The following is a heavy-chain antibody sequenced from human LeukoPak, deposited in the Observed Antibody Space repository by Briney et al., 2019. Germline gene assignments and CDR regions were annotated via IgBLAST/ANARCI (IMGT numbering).Heavy chain of an antibody. Sequence: PAGSLRLSCAASGFTFNSYAMSWVRQAPGKGLEWVATISGSGGSTSYADSVKGRFTISRDNSKNTLYLQMISLRAEDTAVYYCDVAQNYWGQGTLVTVSS. CDR3: DVAQNY. CDR2: ISGSGGST. V-gene: IGHV3-23*01. J-gene: IGHJ4*02. CDR1: GFTFNSYA.